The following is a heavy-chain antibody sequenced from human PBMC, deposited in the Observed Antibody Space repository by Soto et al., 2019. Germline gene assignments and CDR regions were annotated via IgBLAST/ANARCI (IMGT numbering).Heavy chain of an antibody. CDR2: ISSSGSTI. Sequence: PGGSLSLSCSASGFTFISYEMHGFGHTPGQPLEWVSYISSSGSTIYYADSVKGRFTISRDNAKNSLYLQMNSLRAEDTAVYYCARDDFWSGSNPDYYYGMDVWGQGTTVTVSS. J-gene: IGHJ6*02. CDR1: GFTFISYE. CDR3: ARDDFWSGSNPDYYYGMDV. V-gene: IGHV3-48*03. D-gene: IGHD3-3*01.